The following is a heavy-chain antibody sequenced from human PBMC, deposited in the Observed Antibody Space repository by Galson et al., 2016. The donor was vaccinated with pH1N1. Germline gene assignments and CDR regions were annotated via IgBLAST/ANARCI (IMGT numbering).Heavy chain of an antibody. CDR1: GYTFTTYY. J-gene: IGHJ4*02. Sequence: SVKVSCKASGYTFTTYYMHWVRQAPGQGLEWMGIVTPSGHSATYAQRFQGRVSMTRDTSTSTLYMELSTLKSEDTAVYYCARGGIGGREASLDHWGQGTLVTVSS. CDR2: VTPSGHSA. D-gene: IGHD2/OR15-2a*01. CDR3: ARGGIGGREASLDH. V-gene: IGHV1-46*01.